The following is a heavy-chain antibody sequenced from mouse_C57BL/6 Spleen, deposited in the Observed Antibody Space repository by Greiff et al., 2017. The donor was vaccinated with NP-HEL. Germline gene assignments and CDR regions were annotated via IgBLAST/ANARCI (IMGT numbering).Heavy chain of an antibody. CDR2: IDPEDGET. CDR1: GFNITDYY. V-gene: IGHV14-2*01. CDR3: ARVVAAPWYFDV. Sequence: VQLKESGAELVKPGASVKLSCTASGFNITDYYMHWVKQRTEQGLEWIGRIDPEDGETKYAPKFQGKATITADTSSNTAYLQLSSLTSEDTAVYYCARVVAAPWYFDVWGTGTTVTVSS. J-gene: IGHJ1*03. D-gene: IGHD1-1*01.